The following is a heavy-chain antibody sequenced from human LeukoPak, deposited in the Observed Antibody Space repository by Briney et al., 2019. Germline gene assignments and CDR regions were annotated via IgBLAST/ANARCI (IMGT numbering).Heavy chain of an antibody. V-gene: IGHV1-69*06. CDR1: GGTFSSYV. Sequence: SVKVSCKASGGTFSSYVISWVRQAPGQGLEWMGGIIPIFGTANYAQKFQGRVTITADKSTSTAYMELSRLRSDDTAVYYCARDLVDGDYVVPWGQGTLVTVSS. CDR3: ARDLVDGDYVVP. CDR2: IIPIFGTA. J-gene: IGHJ5*02. D-gene: IGHD4-17*01.